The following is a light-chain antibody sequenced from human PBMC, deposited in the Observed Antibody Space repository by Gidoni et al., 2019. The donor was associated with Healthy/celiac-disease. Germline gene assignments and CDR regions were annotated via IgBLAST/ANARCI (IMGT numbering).Light chain of an antibody. V-gene: IGKV2-28*01. J-gene: IGKJ1*01. Sequence: DIVMTPSPLSLPVTPGEPASISCRSSQSLLHSNGYNYLDWYLQKPGQSPQLLIYLGSNRASGVPDRFSGSGSGTDFTLKISRVEAEDVGVYYCMRTLQTRTFGQGTKVEIK. CDR2: LGS. CDR1: QSLLHSNGYNY. CDR3: MRTLQTRT.